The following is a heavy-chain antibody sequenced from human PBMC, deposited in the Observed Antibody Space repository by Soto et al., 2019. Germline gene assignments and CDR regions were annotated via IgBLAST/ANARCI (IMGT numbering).Heavy chain of an antibody. Sequence: QVQLVQSGAEVKKPGSSVKVSCKASGGTFSSYAISWVRQAPGQGLEWMGGIIPIFGTANYAQKFQGRVRIPGDEPTSTAYRGLSSLRSEDTAVYYWGRGAYRGSYPEYSQHGGRGTLVTVSS. V-gene: IGHV1-69*01. D-gene: IGHD1-26*01. CDR1: GGTFSSYA. J-gene: IGHJ1*01. CDR3: GRGAYRGSYPEYSQH. CDR2: IIPIFGTA.